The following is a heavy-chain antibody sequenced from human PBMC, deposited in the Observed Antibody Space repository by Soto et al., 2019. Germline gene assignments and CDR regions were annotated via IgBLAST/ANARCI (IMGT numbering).Heavy chain of an antibody. D-gene: IGHD3-22*01. Sequence: SETLSLTCTVSGGSISSYYWGWIRQPPGKGLEWIGYIYYSGSTNYNPSLKSRVTISVDTSKNQFSLKLSSVTAADTAVYYCARVSGNVNNYYDSSGYYYVWGQGTLVTVSS. CDR1: GGSISSYY. CDR2: IYYSGST. CDR3: ARVSGNVNNYYDSSGYYYV. V-gene: IGHV4-59*01. J-gene: IGHJ4*02.